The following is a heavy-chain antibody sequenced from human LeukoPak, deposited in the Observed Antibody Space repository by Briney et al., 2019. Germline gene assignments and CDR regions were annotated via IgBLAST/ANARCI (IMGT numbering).Heavy chain of an antibody. J-gene: IGHJ4*02. CDR1: GFTFSSFG. V-gene: IGHV3-30*02. CDR2: IPHDGSNK. CDR3: AEKWEYCTSAGCYSGLLDF. Sequence: GGSLRLSCLASGFTFSSFGMHWVRQAPGKGLEWVAFIPHDGSNKHYADSVSGRFTISRDNSGNTLYLQMNSLRTEDTAVYYCAEKWEYCTSAGCYSGLLDFWGQGTLVTVSS. D-gene: IGHD2-15*01.